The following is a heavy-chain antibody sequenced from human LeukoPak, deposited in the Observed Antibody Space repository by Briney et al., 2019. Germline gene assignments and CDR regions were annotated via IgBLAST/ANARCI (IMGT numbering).Heavy chain of an antibody. V-gene: IGHV1-8*01. Sequence: ASVKVSCKASGYTFTSHDINWVRQATGQGLEWMGWMNPNSGNTGYAQKFQGRVTLTRNTSISTAYMELSSLRSEDTAVYYCARVHDILTGRTDRAMGFWGQGTLVTVSS. CDR1: GYTFTSHD. J-gene: IGHJ4*02. CDR3: ARVHDILTGRTDRAMGF. CDR2: MNPNSGNT. D-gene: IGHD3-9*01.